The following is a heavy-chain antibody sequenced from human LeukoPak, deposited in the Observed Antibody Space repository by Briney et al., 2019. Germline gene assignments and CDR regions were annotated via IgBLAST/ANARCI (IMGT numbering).Heavy chain of an antibody. V-gene: IGHV3-21*01. D-gene: IGHD3-10*01. Sequence: GGSLRLSCAASGFTFSSYSMNWVRQAPGKGLEWVSSISSSSSYIYYADSVKGRFTISRDNAKNSLYLQMNSLRVEDTAIYYCASNLASSFHIWGQGKMVIVS. CDR2: ISSSSSYI. CDR1: GFTFSSYS. J-gene: IGHJ3*02. CDR3: ASNLASSFHI.